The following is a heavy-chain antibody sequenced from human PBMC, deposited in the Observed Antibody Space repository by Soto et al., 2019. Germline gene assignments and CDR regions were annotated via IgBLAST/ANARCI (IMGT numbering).Heavy chain of an antibody. D-gene: IGHD2-2*01. V-gene: IGHV3-21*01. CDR2: ISSSSSYI. CDR3: ARTISGSIVPDGMDV. J-gene: IGHJ6*02. Sequence: GGSLRLSCAASGFTFISYSMNWGRQAPGKGLEWVSSISSSSSYIYYADSVKGRFTISRDNAKNSLYLQMNSLRAEDTAVYYCARTISGSIVPDGMDVWGQGTTVTVSS. CDR1: GFTFISYS.